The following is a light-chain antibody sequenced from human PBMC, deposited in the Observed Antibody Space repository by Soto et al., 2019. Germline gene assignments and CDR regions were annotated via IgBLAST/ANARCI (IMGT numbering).Light chain of an antibody. CDR3: PQYATAAT. CDR1: QSVGSN. J-gene: IGKJ1*01. Sequence: EKQKTESPATRAGVSVAVATVSCKTSQSVGSNLAWYQQKPGQGPRLLIYGASTRATGIPARFSGSGYGTEFTLPLTSLQCEDFAVFYCPQYATAATFCRGTKVDIK. V-gene: IGKV3D-15*01. CDR2: GAS.